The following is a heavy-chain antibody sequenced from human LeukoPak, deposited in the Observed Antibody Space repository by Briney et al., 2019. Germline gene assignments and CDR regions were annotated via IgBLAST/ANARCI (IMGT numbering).Heavy chain of an antibody. CDR2: IWYDGSNK. Sequence: GRSPRLSCAASGFTFSSYGMHWVRQAPGKGLEWVAVIWYDGSNKYYADSVKGRFTISRDNSKNTLYLQMNSLRAEDTAVYYCASPIGYFDYWGQGTLVTVSS. CDR3: ASPIGYFDY. V-gene: IGHV3-33*01. J-gene: IGHJ4*02. CDR1: GFTFSSYG.